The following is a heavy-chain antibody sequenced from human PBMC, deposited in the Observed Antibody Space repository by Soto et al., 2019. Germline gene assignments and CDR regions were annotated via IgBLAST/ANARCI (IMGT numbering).Heavy chain of an antibody. J-gene: IGHJ2*01. V-gene: IGHV1-69*01. CDR2: IIPIFGTA. CDR3: ARDLLAYCGGDCYSGWYFDL. Sequence: QVQLVQSGAEVKKPGSSVKVSCKASGGTFSSYAISWVRQAPGQGLEWMGGIIPIFGTANYAQKFQGRVTITADESTSTAYMELSSLRYEDTAVYYCARDLLAYCGGDCYSGWYFDLWGRGTLVTVSS. D-gene: IGHD2-21*02. CDR1: GGTFSSYA.